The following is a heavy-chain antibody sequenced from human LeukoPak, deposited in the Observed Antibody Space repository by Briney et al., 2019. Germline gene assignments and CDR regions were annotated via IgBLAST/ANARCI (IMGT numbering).Heavy chain of an antibody. V-gene: IGHV3-23*01. Sequence: PGGSLRLSCAASGFTFSSYAMSWVRQAPGKGLEWVSAISGSGGSTYYADSVKGRFTISRDNSKNTLYLQMNTLRAEDTAVYFCAKIRGYSYGYGDYWGQGTLVTVSS. CDR2: ISGSGGST. D-gene: IGHD5-18*01. CDR3: AKIRGYSYGYGDY. CDR1: GFTFSSYA. J-gene: IGHJ4*02.